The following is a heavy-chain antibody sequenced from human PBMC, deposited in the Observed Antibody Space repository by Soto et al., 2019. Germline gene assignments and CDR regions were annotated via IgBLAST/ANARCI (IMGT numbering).Heavy chain of an antibody. Sequence: GASVKVSCKASGGTFSSYAISWVRQAPGQGLEWMGGIIPIFGTANYAQKFQGRVTITADESTSTAYMELSSLRSEDTAVYYCARGGRYHDSSGYLLGHAFDIWGQGTMVTVSS. V-gene: IGHV1-69*13. CDR2: IIPIFGTA. CDR3: ARGGRYHDSSGYLLGHAFDI. CDR1: GGTFSSYA. D-gene: IGHD3-22*01. J-gene: IGHJ3*02.